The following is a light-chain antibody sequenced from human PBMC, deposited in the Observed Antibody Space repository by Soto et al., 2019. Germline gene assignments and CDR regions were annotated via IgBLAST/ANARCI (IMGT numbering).Light chain of an antibody. Sequence: DIVMTQSPLSLPVTPGEPASISCRSSQSLLHSNGYNYLDWYLQKPGQSPQLLIYLGSNRASGVXDRXSGSGSGTDFALKISRVEAEDVGVYYCMQALQTPLTFGGGTKVEIK. CDR3: MQALQTPLT. J-gene: IGKJ4*01. V-gene: IGKV2-28*01. CDR2: LGS. CDR1: QSLLHSNGYNY.